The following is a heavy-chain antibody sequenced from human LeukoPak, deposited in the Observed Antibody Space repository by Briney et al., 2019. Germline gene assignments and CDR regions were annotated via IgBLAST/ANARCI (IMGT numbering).Heavy chain of an antibody. Sequence: GGSLRLSCAASGFTFSDYYMSWIRQAPGKGLEWVSYISSCSSYTNYADSVKGRSTISRDNAKNSLYLQMNSLRAEDTAVYYCARGGGLILRYFDWLFAYYFDYWGQGTLVTVSS. CDR1: GFTFSDYY. CDR2: ISSCSSYT. V-gene: IGHV3-11*06. J-gene: IGHJ4*02. CDR3: ARGGGLILRYFDWLFAYYFDY. D-gene: IGHD3-9*01.